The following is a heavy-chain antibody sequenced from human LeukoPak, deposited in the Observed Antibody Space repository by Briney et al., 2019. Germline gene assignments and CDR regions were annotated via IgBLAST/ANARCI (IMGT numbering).Heavy chain of an antibody. V-gene: IGHV1-8*02. D-gene: IGHD2-15*01. Sequence: ASVKVSCKASGYTFTGYYMHWVRQAPGQGLEWMGWMNPNSGNTGYAQKFQGRVTMTRNTSISTAYMELSSLRSEDTAVYYCARGSSEKYCSGGSCYLYYYGMDVWGQGTTVTVSS. CDR3: ARGSSEKYCSGGSCYLYYYGMDV. CDR1: GYTFTGYY. CDR2: MNPNSGNT. J-gene: IGHJ6*02.